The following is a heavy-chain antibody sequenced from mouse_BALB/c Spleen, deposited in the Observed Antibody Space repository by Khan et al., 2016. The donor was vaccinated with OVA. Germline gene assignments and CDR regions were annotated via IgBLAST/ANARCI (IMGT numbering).Heavy chain of an antibody. CDR3: ASPHRDDGYYFDY. D-gene: IGHD2-14*01. CDR2: ISYDGCT. Sequence: EVQLQESGPGLVKPAESLSLTCSVTDYSITSGYYWKWLRQLQGNKLEWMAYISYDGCTNYNHSLKNRISITRDTSKNKLYLQLNSVTTEDTATLYCASPHRDDGYYFDYWGQGTTLTVSS. V-gene: IGHV3-6*02. J-gene: IGHJ2*01. CDR1: DYSITSGYY.